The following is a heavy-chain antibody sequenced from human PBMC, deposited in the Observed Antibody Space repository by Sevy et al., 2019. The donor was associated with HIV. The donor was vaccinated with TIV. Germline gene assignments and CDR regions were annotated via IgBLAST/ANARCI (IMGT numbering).Heavy chain of an antibody. CDR2: IWYEGINK. Sequence: GGSLILSCTASGFAFSTYGMHWVRHAPGKGLEWVAIIWYEGINKDYAEPVKGRFTISRDNSKNTLYLQMNSLRVDDTAVYYCARERRSSGIDYWGQGTLVTVSS. J-gene: IGHJ4*01. CDR3: ARERRSSGIDY. V-gene: IGHV3-33*01. D-gene: IGHD3-10*01. CDR1: GFAFSTYG.